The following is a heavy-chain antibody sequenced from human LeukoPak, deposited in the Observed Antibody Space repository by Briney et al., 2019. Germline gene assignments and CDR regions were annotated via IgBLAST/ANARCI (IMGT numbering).Heavy chain of an antibody. Sequence: SETLSLTXTVSGGSIRSYYWSWIRQPAGKGLEWIGRIYTSGSTNYNPSLKSRVTMSVDTSKNQFSLKLSSVTAADTAVYYCARDQTYYDSSGYSLYAFDIWGQGTMVTVSS. D-gene: IGHD3-22*01. CDR1: GGSIRSYY. CDR2: IYTSGST. V-gene: IGHV4-4*07. CDR3: ARDQTYYDSSGYSLYAFDI. J-gene: IGHJ3*02.